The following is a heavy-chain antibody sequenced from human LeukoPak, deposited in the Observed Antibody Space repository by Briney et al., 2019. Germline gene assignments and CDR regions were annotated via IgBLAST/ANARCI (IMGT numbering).Heavy chain of an antibody. D-gene: IGHD5/OR15-5a*01. CDR3: ARERGYSVHY. J-gene: IGHJ4*02. CDR1: GFNFRNYW. CDR2: ISSSGSTI. Sequence: GGSLRLSCAASGFNFRNYWMTWVRQAPGKGLEWVSYISSSGSTIYYADSVKGRFTISRDNAKNSLYLQMNSLRAEDTAVYYCARERGYSVHYWGQGTLVTVSS. V-gene: IGHV3-11*01.